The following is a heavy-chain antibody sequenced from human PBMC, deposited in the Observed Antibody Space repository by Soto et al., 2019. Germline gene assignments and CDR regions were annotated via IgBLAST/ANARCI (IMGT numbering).Heavy chain of an antibody. J-gene: IGHJ4*02. D-gene: IGHD2-8*01. CDR1: GYTFTSYG. Sequence: ASVKVSCKASGYTFTSYGISWVRQAPGQGLEWMGWISAYNGNTNYSQKLQGRVTMTTETSKSTAYMELRSLRSDDTAVYYCARVYCTNGVCYEFDYWGQGTLVTVSS. CDR2: ISAYNGNT. V-gene: IGHV1-18*01. CDR3: ARVYCTNGVCYEFDY.